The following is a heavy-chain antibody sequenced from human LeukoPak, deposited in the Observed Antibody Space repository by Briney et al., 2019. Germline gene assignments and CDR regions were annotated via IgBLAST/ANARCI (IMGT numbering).Heavy chain of an antibody. CDR3: AVGATYGDDAFDI. CDR1: GFTFSSYS. Sequence: PGGSLRLSCAASGFTFSSYSMNWVRQAPGKGLEWVSVIYSGGSIYYADSVKGRFTISRDNAKNSLYLQMNSLRAEDTAIYYCAVGATYGDDAFDIWGQGTMVTVSS. J-gene: IGHJ3*02. CDR2: IYSGGSI. V-gene: IGHV3-21*01. D-gene: IGHD1-26*01.